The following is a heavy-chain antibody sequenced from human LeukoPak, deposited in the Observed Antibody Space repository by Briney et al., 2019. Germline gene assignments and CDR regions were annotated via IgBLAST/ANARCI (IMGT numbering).Heavy chain of an antibody. Sequence: GGSLRLSCAASEFAFSRNNMHWVRQAPGKGLEWVSFISYDGSDKNYAESVKGRFTISRDNSKNTLFLQMNSLGAGDTALYYCAKDQGGGHCSFDYWGQGTMVTVSS. J-gene: IGHJ4*02. CDR3: AKDQGGGHCSFDY. CDR2: ISYDGSDK. CDR1: EFAFSRNN. D-gene: IGHD2-21*02. V-gene: IGHV3-30*02.